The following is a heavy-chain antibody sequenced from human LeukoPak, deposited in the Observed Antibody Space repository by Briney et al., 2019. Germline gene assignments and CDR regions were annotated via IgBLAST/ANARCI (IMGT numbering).Heavy chain of an antibody. V-gene: IGHV1-69*04. CDR2: IIPILGIA. CDR1: GGTFSSYA. CDR3: ARDPKNAVRAAAGTTNDY. Sequence: GASVKVSCKASGGTFSSYAISWVRQAPGQGLEWMGRIIPILGIANYAQKFQGRVTITADKSTSTAYMELSSLRSEDTAVYYCARDPKNAVRAAAGTTNDYWGQGTLVTVSS. D-gene: IGHD6-13*01. J-gene: IGHJ4*02.